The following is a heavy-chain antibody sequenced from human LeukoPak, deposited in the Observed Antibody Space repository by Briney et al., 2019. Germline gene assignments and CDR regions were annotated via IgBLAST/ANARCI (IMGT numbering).Heavy chain of an antibody. CDR3: ASEQKWLLD. CDR1: GFTFSSYW. V-gene: IGHV3-7*04. D-gene: IGHD5-24*01. CDR2: IKQDGSEK. Sequence: GGSLRLSCAASGFTFSSYWMSWIRQAPGKGLEWVANIKQDGSEKYYVDSVKGRFTISRDNGKSSLYLQMDTLRAEDTAVYYCASEQKWLLDWGQGTLVTVSS. J-gene: IGHJ4*02.